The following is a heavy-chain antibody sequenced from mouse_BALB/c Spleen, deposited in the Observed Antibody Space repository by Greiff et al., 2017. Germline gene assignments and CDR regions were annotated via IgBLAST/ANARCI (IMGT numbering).Heavy chain of an antibody. V-gene: IGHV3-2*02. D-gene: IGHD1-1*01. CDR2: ISYSGST. CDR1: GYSITSDYA. J-gene: IGHJ3*01. CDR3: ARSSTVVSPFAY. Sequence: DVKLVESGPGLVKPSQSLSLTCTVTGYSITSDYAWNWIRQFPGNKLEWMGYISYSGSTSYNPSLKSRISITRDTSKNQFFLQLNSVTTEDTATYYCARSSTVVSPFAYWGQGTLVTVSA.